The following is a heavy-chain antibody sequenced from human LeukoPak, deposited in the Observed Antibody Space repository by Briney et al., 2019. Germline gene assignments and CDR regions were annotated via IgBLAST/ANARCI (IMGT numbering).Heavy chain of an antibody. CDR3: ARGDGYNFFDY. Sequence: GGSLRLSCAASGFTVSSNYMSWVRQAPGKGLEWVSVIYSGGSTYYADSVKGRFTISRDNSQNTLYLQMKSLRAEDTAVYYCARGDGYNFFDYWGQGTLVTVSS. D-gene: IGHD5-24*01. V-gene: IGHV3-53*01. CDR2: IYSGGST. J-gene: IGHJ4*02. CDR1: GFTVSSNY.